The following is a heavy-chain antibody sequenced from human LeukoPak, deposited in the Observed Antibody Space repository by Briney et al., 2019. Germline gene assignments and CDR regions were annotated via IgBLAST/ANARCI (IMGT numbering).Heavy chain of an antibody. Sequence: GGSLRLSCAASGFTFTNYAMTWGRQAPGKGLEWVSSISGSGDNTYYADSVKGRFTISRDISRNTVYLQLNSLRAEDTAVYYCAKADYYDGSGYYFDYWGQGTLVTVSS. CDR3: AKADYYDGSGYYFDY. CDR1: GFTFTNYA. V-gene: IGHV3-23*01. J-gene: IGHJ4*02. CDR2: ISGSGDNT. D-gene: IGHD3-22*01.